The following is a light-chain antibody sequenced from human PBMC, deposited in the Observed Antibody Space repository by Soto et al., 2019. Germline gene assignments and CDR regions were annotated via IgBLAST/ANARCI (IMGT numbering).Light chain of an antibody. Sequence: QSVLTQPASVSGSPGQSITISCTGTGSDIGFYNYVSWYQQHPGKAPKLMIYDVSNRPSGVSNRFSASKSGITASLTISGFQAEDEADYYCSSYTGSSALYVFGTGTKVTVL. CDR1: GSDIGFYNY. V-gene: IGLV2-14*03. J-gene: IGLJ1*01. CDR2: DVS. CDR3: SSYTGSSALYV.